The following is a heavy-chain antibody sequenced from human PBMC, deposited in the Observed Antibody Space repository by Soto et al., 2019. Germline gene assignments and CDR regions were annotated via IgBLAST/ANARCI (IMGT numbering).Heavy chain of an antibody. V-gene: IGHV1-69*12. CDR1: AGTFSSYA. CDR2: IIPMFGTP. Sequence: QVQLVQSGAEVKKPGSSVKVSCKATAGTFSSYAISWVRQAPGQGLEWMGGIIPMFGTPNYAQKFQGRVTSSADESTSTAYMELSSLRSEDTAVYYCARDVVVVTAIRGWFDSWGQGTLVTVSS. CDR3: ARDVVVVTAIRGWFDS. D-gene: IGHD2-21*02. J-gene: IGHJ5*01.